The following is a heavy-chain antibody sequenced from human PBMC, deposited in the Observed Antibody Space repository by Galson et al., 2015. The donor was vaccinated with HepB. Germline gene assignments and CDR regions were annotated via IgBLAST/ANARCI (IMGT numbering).Heavy chain of an antibody. J-gene: IGHJ4*02. D-gene: IGHD6-13*01. CDR1: GFTFSDYY. V-gene: IGHV3-11*06. CDR2: ISSSSSYT. Sequence: LRLSCAASGFTFSDYYMSWIRQAPGKGLEWVSYISSSSSYTNYADSVKGRFTISRDNAKNSLYLQMNSLRAEDTAVYYCARARAAVYFDYWGQGTLVTVSS. CDR3: ARARAAVYFDY.